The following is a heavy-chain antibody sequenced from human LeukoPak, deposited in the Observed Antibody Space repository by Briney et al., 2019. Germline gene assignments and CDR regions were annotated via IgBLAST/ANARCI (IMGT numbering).Heavy chain of an antibody. CDR2: IIPIFGTA. CDR1: GGTFSSYG. D-gene: IGHD3-16*01. V-gene: IGHV1-69*06. Sequence: GASVKVSCKASGGTFSSYGISWVRQAPGQGLEWMGGIIPIFGTANYAQKFQGRVTITADKSTSTAYMELRSLRSDDMGVYYCARAQKLYVLSALDIWGQGTMVTVSS. J-gene: IGHJ3*02. CDR3: ARAQKLYVLSALDI.